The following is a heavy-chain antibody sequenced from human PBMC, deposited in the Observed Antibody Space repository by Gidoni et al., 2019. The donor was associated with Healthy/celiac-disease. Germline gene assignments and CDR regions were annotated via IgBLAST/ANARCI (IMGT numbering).Heavy chain of an antibody. J-gene: IGHJ4*02. V-gene: IGHV4-31*03. CDR2: IYYSGST. CDR3: ASSWPKWELRRGFWYYFDY. D-gene: IGHD1-26*01. Sequence: QLQLQESGPVLVKPSQTLSLTCTVSGGSISIGGYYWSWIRQHPGKGLEWIGYIYYSGSTHYNPSLKSRVTISVDTSKNQFSLKLSSVTAADTAVYYCASSWPKWELRRGFWYYFDYWGQGTLVTVSS. CDR1: GGSISIGGYY.